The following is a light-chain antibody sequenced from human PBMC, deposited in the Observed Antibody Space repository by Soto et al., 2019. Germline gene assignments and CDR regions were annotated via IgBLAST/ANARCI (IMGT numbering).Light chain of an antibody. CDR1: QSVSSTY. J-gene: IGKJ1*01. V-gene: IGKV3-20*01. CDR3: QQYGITLRT. Sequence: VLTQSPGTLSLSPGERATLSCRASQSVSSTYFAWYQQKPGQAPRLLIYGGSSRATGIPDRFSGSGSGTDFTLTISRLEPEDFAVYYCQQYGITLRTFGQGTKVEIK. CDR2: GGS.